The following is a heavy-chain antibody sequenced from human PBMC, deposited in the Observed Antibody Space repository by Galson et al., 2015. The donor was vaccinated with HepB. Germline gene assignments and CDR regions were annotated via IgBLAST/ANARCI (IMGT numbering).Heavy chain of an antibody. CDR1: GYTFSSYT. Sequence: SLRLSCAGSGYTFSSYTMSWVRQAPGKGLEWISYIPTGGNSLFYLDSVKDRFTISRDNANSSLYLQMNSLRDEDTAVYFCARSPWSPLYFDHWGQGTLVTVSS. J-gene: IGHJ4*02. CDR3: ARSPWSPLYFDH. V-gene: IGHV3-48*02. D-gene: IGHD2-15*01. CDR2: IPTGGNSL.